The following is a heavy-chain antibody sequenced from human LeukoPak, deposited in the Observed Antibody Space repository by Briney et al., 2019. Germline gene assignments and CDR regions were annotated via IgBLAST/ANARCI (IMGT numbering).Heavy chain of an antibody. CDR1: GYTFTSYA. CDR3: ARDGGYYYGSGSYYILYNWFDP. CDR2: INTNTGNP. J-gene: IGHJ5*02. D-gene: IGHD3-10*01. V-gene: IGHV7-4-1*02. Sequence: GASVKVSCKASGYTFTSYAMNWVRQAPGQGLEWMGWINTNTGNPTYAQGFTGRVVFSLDTSVSTAYLQISSLKAEDTAVYYCARDGGYYYGSGSYYILYNWFDPWGQGTLVTVSS.